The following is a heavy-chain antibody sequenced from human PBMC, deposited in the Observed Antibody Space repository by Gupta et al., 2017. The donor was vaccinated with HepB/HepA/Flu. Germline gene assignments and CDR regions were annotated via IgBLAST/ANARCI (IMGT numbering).Heavy chain of an antibody. V-gene: IGHV4-39*01. CDR1: GGSISSSGNY. J-gene: IGHJ2*01. CDR2: IYYTGST. Sequence: QLQLQESGPGLAKPSETLSLTCNVSGGSISSSGNYWAWIRQPPGKGLEYIGSIYYTGSTFSDPSLKSRVTISVDTSKNHFSLNLSSVTASDTAVDFCARALGGWNWFLDLWGRGTLVTVSS. D-gene: IGHD3-16*01. CDR3: ARALGGWNWFLDL.